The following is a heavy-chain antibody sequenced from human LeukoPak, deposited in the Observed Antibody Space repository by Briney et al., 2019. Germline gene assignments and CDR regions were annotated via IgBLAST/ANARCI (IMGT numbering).Heavy chain of an antibody. D-gene: IGHD3-22*01. CDR1: GGSISSSNW. J-gene: IGHJ3*02. CDR3: VRDRSDYYDSSGNDAFDI. CDR2: IYHSGST. V-gene: IGHV4-4*02. Sequence: SGTLSLTCAVSGGSISSSNWWSWVRQPPGKGLEWIGEIYHSGSTNYNPSLKSRVTISVDKSKNQFSLKLSSVTAADTAVYYCVRDRSDYYDSSGNDAFDIWAKGQWSPSLQ.